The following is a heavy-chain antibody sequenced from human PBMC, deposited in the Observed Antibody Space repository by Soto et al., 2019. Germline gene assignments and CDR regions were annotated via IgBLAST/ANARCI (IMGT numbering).Heavy chain of an antibody. V-gene: IGHV2-5*02. D-gene: IGHD6-19*01. Sequence: QITLKESGPTLVKPTQTLTLTCTFSGFSLTSTAVGVNWIRQPPGKALEWLALIYWDDNNQYNQSLKSRLTVTKDTSKNPVVVTMTNMDPVDTATYYCAHGSGWLSDYWGQGTLVTVSS. CDR3: AHGSGWLSDY. CDR1: GFSLTSTAVG. J-gene: IGHJ4*02. CDR2: IYWDDNN.